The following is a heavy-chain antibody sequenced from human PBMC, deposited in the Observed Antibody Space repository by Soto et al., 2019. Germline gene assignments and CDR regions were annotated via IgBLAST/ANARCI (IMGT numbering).Heavy chain of an antibody. V-gene: IGHV3-23*01. CDR2: ISGSGGST. Sequence: EVQLLESGGGLVQPGGSLRLSCAAAGFTFSSYAMSWVRQAPGKGLEWVSAISGSGGSTYYADSVKGRFTISRDNSKNTLYLQMNSLRAEDTAVYYCAKDLEPRGYSGYAISYYFDYWGQGTLVTVSS. D-gene: IGHD5-12*01. CDR3: AKDLEPRGYSGYAISYYFDY. J-gene: IGHJ4*02. CDR1: GFTFSSYA.